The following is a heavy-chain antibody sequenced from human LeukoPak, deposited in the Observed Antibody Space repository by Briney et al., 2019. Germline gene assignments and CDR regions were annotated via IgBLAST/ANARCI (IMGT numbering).Heavy chain of an antibody. Sequence: GGSLRLSCAASGFTFSSYTMNWVRQAPGKGLEYVSAISSNGDSTYYANSVKGRFTISRDNSKNTLYLQMGSLRAEDMAVYYCARESSGWSRAFDIWGQGTMVTVSS. CDR2: ISSNGDST. CDR1: GFTFSSYT. D-gene: IGHD6-19*01. V-gene: IGHV3-64*01. CDR3: ARESSGWSRAFDI. J-gene: IGHJ3*02.